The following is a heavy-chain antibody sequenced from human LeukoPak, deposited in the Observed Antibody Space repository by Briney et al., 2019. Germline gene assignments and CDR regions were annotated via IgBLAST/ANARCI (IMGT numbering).Heavy chain of an antibody. CDR1: GYTFTGYY. CDR3: AREEGKQLGENWFDP. CDR2: INPNSGGT. J-gene: IGHJ5*02. V-gene: IGHV1-2*06. Sequence: ASVKVSCKASGYTFTGYYMHWVRQAPGQGLEWMGRINPNSGGTNYAQKFQGRVTMTRDTSISTAYMELSRLRSDDTAVYYCAREEGKQLGENWFDPWGQGTLVTVSS. D-gene: IGHD6-6*01.